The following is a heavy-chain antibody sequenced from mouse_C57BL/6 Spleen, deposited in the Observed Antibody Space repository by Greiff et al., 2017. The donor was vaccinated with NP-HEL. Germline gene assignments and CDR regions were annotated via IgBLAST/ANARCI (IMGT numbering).Heavy chain of an antibody. CDR2: FHPYNDDT. J-gene: IGHJ2*01. D-gene: IGHD1-1*01. CDR1: GYTFTTYP. Sequence: QVHVKQSGAELVKPGASVKMSCKASGYTFTTYPIEWMKQNHGKSLEWIGNFHPYNDDTKYNEKFKGKATLTVEKSSSTVYLELSRLTSDDSAVYYCARGGYGSSYPYYFDYWGQGTTLTVSS. CDR3: ARGGYGSSYPYYFDY. V-gene: IGHV1-47*01.